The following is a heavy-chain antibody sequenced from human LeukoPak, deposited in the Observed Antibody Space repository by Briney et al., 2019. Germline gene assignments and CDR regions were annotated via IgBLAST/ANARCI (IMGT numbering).Heavy chain of an antibody. CDR3: ARGRVIVVVPAAMKYNWFDP. D-gene: IGHD2-2*01. V-gene: IGHV4-34*01. J-gene: IGHJ5*02. Sequence: SETLSLTCAVYGGSFSGYYWSWIRQPPGKGLEWIGEINHSGSTNYNPSLKSRVTISVDTSKNQFSLKLSSVTAADTAVYYCARGRVIVVVPAAMKYNWFDPWGQGTLVTASS. CDR1: GGSFSGYY. CDR2: INHSGST.